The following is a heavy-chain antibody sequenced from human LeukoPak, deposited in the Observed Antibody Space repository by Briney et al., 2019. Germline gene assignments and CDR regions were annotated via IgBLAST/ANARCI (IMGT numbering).Heavy chain of an antibody. V-gene: IGHV4-39*01. D-gene: IGHD2-2*01. CDR2: IYYSGST. CDR1: GGSISSSSYY. J-gene: IGHJ4*02. CDR3: ARQGFVVIPAAVDY. Sequence: SETLSLTCTVSGGSISSSSYYWGWIRQPPGKGLEWIASIYYSGSTYYNPSLKGRVTISVDTSRNQFSLKLSSVAAADTAVYYCARQGFVVIPAAVDYWGQGTLVTVSS.